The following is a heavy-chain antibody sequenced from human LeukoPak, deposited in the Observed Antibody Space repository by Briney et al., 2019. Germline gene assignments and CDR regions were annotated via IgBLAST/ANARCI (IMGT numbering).Heavy chain of an antibody. CDR3: ARYVSPVDGRYFDP. Sequence: PSETLSLTCTVSGGSISSYYWSWIRQPPGKGLEWIGYIYYSGSTNYNPSLKSRVTISVDTSKNQFSLKLSSVTAADTAVYYCARYVSPVDGRYFDPWGRGTLVTVSS. CDR2: IYYSGST. D-gene: IGHD3-16*01. CDR1: GGSISSYY. J-gene: IGHJ2*01. V-gene: IGHV4-59*01.